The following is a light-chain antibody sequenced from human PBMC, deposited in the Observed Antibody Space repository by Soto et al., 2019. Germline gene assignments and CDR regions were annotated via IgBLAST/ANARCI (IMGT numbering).Light chain of an antibody. Sequence: EIVMTQSPATLSVSPGEGVTLSCRASQSVSSNLAWYQQRPGQAPRLLIYDASSRATGIPDKFSGSGSGTDFTLTISRLEPEDFAVYYCQQYGRSLITFGQGTRLEI. V-gene: IGKV3-20*01. CDR1: QSVSSN. J-gene: IGKJ5*01. CDR2: DAS. CDR3: QQYGRSLIT.